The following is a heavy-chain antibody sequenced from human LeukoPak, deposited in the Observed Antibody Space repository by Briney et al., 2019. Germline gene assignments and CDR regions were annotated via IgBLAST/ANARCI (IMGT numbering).Heavy chain of an antibody. CDR3: AKGYCSSTSCLKTD. Sequence: PGGSLRLSCAASGFTFSSYGMHWVRQAPGKGLEWVVVISYDGINKYYADSVKGRFTISRDNSKNTLFLQMNSLRVEDTAVYYCAKGYCSSTSCLKTDWGQGTLVTVSS. J-gene: IGHJ4*02. D-gene: IGHD2-2*01. CDR1: GFTFSSYG. CDR2: ISYDGINK. V-gene: IGHV3-33*06.